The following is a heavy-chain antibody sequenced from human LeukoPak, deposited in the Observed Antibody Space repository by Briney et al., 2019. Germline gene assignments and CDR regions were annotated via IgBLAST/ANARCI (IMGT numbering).Heavy chain of an antibody. Sequence: GGSLRLSCAASGLTFSSYGMHWVRRAPGKGLEWVAVISYDGSNKYYADSVKGRFTISRDNSKNTLYLQMNGLRAEDTAVYYYAKDTQIASYTFDYWGQGTLVTVSS. D-gene: IGHD3-10*01. CDR1: GLTFSSYG. J-gene: IGHJ4*02. V-gene: IGHV3-30*18. CDR2: ISYDGSNK. CDR3: AKDTQIASYTFDY.